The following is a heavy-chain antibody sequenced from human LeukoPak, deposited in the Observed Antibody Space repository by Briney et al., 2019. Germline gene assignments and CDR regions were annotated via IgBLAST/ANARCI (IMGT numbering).Heavy chain of an antibody. CDR2: IYTSGST. CDR3: ARESGTTGFDY. D-gene: IGHD4-17*01. Sequence: SETLSLTCTVSGGSISSYYWSSIRQPAGKVLELIGRIYTSGSTNYNPSLKSQVTIAVVQSKNQFALKLSSVTAADTAVYYCARESGTTGFDYWGQGTLVTVSS. J-gene: IGHJ4*02. V-gene: IGHV4-4*07. CDR1: GGSISSYY.